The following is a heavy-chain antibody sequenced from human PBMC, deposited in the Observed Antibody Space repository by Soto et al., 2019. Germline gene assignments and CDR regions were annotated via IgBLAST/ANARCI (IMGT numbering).Heavy chain of an antibody. V-gene: IGHV3-48*03. J-gene: IGHJ4*02. CDR1: GFSFSSFA. D-gene: IGHD5-18*01. CDR3: ARENSVQAWLHHFDH. CDR2: ISDDGASI. Sequence: GGSLRLSCEASGFSFSSFAMNWVRQAPGRGLEWVSYISDDGASIYYADSLKGRFTISRDNAKNSLSLQMNNLRAEDTAVYYCARENSVQAWLHHFDHWGLGNLVTV.